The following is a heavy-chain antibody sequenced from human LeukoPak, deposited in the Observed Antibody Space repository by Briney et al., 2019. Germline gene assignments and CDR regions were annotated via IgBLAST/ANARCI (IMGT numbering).Heavy chain of an antibody. CDR1: GYNFTRYA. Sequence: ASVKVSCEASGYNFTRYAMNWIRQAPGQGLEWMGWINPNTGNPTYAQGFTGRFVFSLDTSVSTAYLQITSLKAEDSAVYYCARDTLDTVNWFDPWGQGTLVTVSS. D-gene: IGHD5-18*01. CDR3: ARDTLDTVNWFDP. CDR2: INPNTGNP. V-gene: IGHV7-4-1*02. J-gene: IGHJ5*02.